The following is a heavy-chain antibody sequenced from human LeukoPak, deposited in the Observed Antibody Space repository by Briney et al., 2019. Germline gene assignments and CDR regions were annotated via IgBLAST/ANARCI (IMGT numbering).Heavy chain of an antibody. CDR3: ARHLGSYDILTGYPFDP. V-gene: IGHV5-51*01. J-gene: IGHJ5*02. CDR1: GYSFTNNW. Sequence: GESLKISCKGSGYSFTNNWIGWVRQMPGKGLEWMGFIYPGDSDTRYSPSFQGQVTISADKSISTAYLQWSSLKASDTAMYYCARHLGSYDILTGYPFDPWGQGTLVTVSS. D-gene: IGHD3-9*01. CDR2: IYPGDSDT.